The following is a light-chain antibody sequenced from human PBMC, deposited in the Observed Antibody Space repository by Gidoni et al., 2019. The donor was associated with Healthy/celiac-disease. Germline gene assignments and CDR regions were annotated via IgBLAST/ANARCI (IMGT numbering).Light chain of an antibody. Sequence: ELVMTQSPATLSVSPGERATLSCRASQRVSSNLAWYQQKPGQAPRLLIYGASTRATGIPARFSGSGSGTEFTLTISSLQSEDFAVYYCQQYNNWPPGITFGGGTKVEIK. J-gene: IGKJ4*01. CDR2: GAS. V-gene: IGKV3-15*01. CDR1: QRVSSN. CDR3: QQYNNWPPGIT.